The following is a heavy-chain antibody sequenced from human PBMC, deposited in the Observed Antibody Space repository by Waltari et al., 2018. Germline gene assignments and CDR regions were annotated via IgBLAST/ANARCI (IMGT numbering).Heavy chain of an antibody. J-gene: IGHJ4*02. Sequence: EVQLVESGGGLVQPGGSLGLSCAGSGFPLNTYWMKWIRQAPGKGLEWVANINPDGSQKFYVDSVKGRFTVSRDNAQNSLYLQMNNLRAEDTAVYYCTTLARGESGDYWGQGTLVTVSS. CDR2: INPDGSQK. CDR3: TTLARGESGDY. CDR1: GFPLNTYW. V-gene: IGHV3-7*01. D-gene: IGHD3-10*01.